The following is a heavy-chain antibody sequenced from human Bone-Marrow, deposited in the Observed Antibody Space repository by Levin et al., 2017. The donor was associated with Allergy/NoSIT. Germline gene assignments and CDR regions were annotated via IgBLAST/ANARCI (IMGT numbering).Heavy chain of an antibody. V-gene: IGHV5-51*01. Sequence: GGSLRLSCKSSGYSFTSHWIAWVRQMPGKGLEWIGIVYPDDSDTRYSPSFQGQVTISADKAIDIAYLQWDSLKASDTAIYFCARDAGESGWYYDLWGRGTLVTVSS. J-gene: IGHJ2*01. CDR2: VYPDDSDT. CDR3: ARDAGESGWYYDL. CDR1: GYSFTSHW. D-gene: IGHD2-21*01.